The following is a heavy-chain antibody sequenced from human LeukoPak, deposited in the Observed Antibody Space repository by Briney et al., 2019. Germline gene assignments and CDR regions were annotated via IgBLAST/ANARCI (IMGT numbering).Heavy chain of an antibody. CDR2: IIPIFGTA. J-gene: IGHJ4*02. CDR3: ATAEYSSGWYGAVGG. CDR1: GYTFTSYA. V-gene: IGHV1-69*06. Sequence: EASVKVSCKASGYTFTSYAISWVRQAPGQGLEWMGGIIPIFGTANYAQKFQGRVTITADKSTSTAYMELSSLRSEDTAVYYCATAEYSSGWYGAVGGWGQGTLVTVSS. D-gene: IGHD6-19*01.